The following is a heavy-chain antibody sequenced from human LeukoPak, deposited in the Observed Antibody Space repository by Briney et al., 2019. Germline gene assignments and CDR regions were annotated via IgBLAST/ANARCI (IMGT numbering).Heavy chain of an antibody. CDR3: AREAGDNTYNV. CDR2: MNPKTGET. Sequence: ASVKVSCKASGYTSTDFYMHWVRQAPGQGLEWLGWMNPKTGETRYGQNFQGRVTMTRDTSITTAYMELSSLRSDDTAVYYCAREAGDNTYNVWGQGTMVTVS. V-gene: IGHV1-2*02. CDR1: GYTSTDFY. D-gene: IGHD3-16*01. J-gene: IGHJ3*01.